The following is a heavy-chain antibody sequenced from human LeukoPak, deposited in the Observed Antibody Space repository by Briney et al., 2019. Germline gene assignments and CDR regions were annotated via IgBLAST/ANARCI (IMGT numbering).Heavy chain of an antibody. V-gene: IGHV4-34*01. CDR1: GGSFSGYY. J-gene: IGHJ4*02. Sequence: SETLSLTCAVYGGSFSGYYWSWIRQPPGKGLEWIGEINHSRSTNYNPSLKSRVTISVDTSKNQFSLKLSSVTAADTAVYYCARVEYCSSTSCYGSFDYWGQGTLVTVSS. CDR3: ARVEYCSSTSCYGSFDY. CDR2: INHSRST. D-gene: IGHD2-2*01.